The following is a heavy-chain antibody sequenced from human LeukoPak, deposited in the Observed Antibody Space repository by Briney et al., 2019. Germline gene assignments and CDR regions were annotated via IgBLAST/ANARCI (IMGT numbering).Heavy chain of an antibody. CDR1: GGSISSGGYY. Sequence: TLSLTCTVSGGSISSGGYYWSWIRQHPGKGLEWIGYIYYSGSTYYNPSLKGRVTISVDTSKNQFSLKLSSVTAADTAVYYCVKDFGRVLGTPDNWGQGTLVTVSS. CDR2: IYYSGST. D-gene: IGHD3-16*01. J-gene: IGHJ4*02. V-gene: IGHV4-31*03. CDR3: VKDFGRVLGTPDN.